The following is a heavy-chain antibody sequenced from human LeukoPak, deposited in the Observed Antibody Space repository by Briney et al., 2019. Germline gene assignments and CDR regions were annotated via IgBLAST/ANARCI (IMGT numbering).Heavy chain of an antibody. J-gene: IGHJ4*02. CDR1: GGSISSGGYY. V-gene: IGHV4-31*03. CDR2: IYYSGST. D-gene: IGHD6-19*01. CDR3: ARVAVAGLDY. Sequence: SQTLSLTCTVSGGSISSGGYYWSWVRQHPGKGLEWIGYIYYSGSTYYNPSLKSRGTISVDTSKNQFSLKLSSVTAADTAVYYCARVAVAGLDYWGQGTLVTVSS.